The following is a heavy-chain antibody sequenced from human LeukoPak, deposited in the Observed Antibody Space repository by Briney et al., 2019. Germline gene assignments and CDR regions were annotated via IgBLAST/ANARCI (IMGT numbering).Heavy chain of an antibody. D-gene: IGHD3-22*01. J-gene: IGHJ4*02. CDR3: AGDIYYDSSGYYY. CDR1: GFTFSSYA. Sequence: GGSLRLSCAASGFTFSSYAMHWVRQAPGKGLEWVAVISYDGSNKYYADSVKGRFTISRDNSKNTLYLQMNSLRAEDTAVYYCAGDIYYDSSGYYYWGQGTLVTVSS. CDR2: ISYDGSNK. V-gene: IGHV3-30*04.